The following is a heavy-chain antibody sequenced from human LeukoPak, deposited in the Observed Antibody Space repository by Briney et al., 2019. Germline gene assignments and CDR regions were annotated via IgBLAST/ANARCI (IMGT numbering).Heavy chain of an antibody. CDR1: GGPISSYY. CDR3: ARGIVVPAAIAGNWFDP. V-gene: IGHV4-59*01. CDR2: IYYSGST. J-gene: IGHJ5*02. Sequence: SETLSLTCTVSGGPISSYYWSWIRQPPGKGLEWIGYIYYSGSTNYNPSLKSRVTISVDTSKNQFSLKLSSVTAADTAVYYCARGIVVPAAIAGNWFDPWGQGTLVTVSS. D-gene: IGHD2-2*02.